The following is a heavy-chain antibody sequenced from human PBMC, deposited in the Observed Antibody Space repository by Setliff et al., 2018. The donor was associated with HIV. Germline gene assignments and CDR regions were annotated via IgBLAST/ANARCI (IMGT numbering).Heavy chain of an antibody. J-gene: IGHJ6*03. Sequence: GASVKVSCKAARGTFSNYGVRWMRQAPGQVLEWMGNIVPILGVTNYAQKFQGRVTITADKSTSTSYMELSSLRSEDTAVYYCVDSSDDDRGSYNYYLDVWGSGTRVTVSS. CDR3: VDSSDDDRGSYNYYLDV. V-gene: IGHV1-69*04. D-gene: IGHD3-22*01. CDR2: IVPILGVT. CDR1: RGTFSNYG.